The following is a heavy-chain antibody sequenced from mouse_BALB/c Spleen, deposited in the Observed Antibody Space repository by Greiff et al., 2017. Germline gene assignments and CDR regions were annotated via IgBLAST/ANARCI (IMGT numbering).Heavy chain of an antibody. CDR3: YSRGLRFYGMAY. CDR1: GFTFSSFG. V-gene: IGHV5-17*02. Sequence: EVKVVESGGGLVQPGGSRKLSCAASGFTFSSFGMHWVRQAPEKGLEWVAYISSGSSTIYYADTVKGRFTISRDNPKNTLFLQMTSLRSEDTAVYYCYSRGLRFYGMAYWGQGTSVTVSS. D-gene: IGHD2-4*01. J-gene: IGHJ4*01. CDR2: ISSGSSTI.